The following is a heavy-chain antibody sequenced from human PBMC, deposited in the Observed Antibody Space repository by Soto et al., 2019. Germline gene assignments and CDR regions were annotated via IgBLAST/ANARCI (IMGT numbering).Heavy chain of an antibody. CDR1: GFTFSSYS. D-gene: IGHD1-7*01. CDR2: ISSSSSYI. V-gene: IGHV3-21*01. Sequence: GSLRLSCAASGFTFSSYSMNWVRQAPGKGLEWVSSISSSSSYIYYADSVKGRFTISRDNAKNSLYLQMNSLRAEDTAVYYCARDLWNSSPYYYYGMDVWGQGTTVTVSS. CDR3: ARDLWNSSPYYYYGMDV. J-gene: IGHJ6*02.